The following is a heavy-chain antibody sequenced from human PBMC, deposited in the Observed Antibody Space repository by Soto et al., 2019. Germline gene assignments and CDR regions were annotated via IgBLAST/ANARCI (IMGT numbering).Heavy chain of an antibody. CDR1: GFTFSNYW. V-gene: IGHV3-74*01. CDR2: VKGGGSST. Sequence: GGSLRLSCVGSGFTFSNYWMHWVRQAPGKGLEWVSRVKGGGSSTSYADSVKGRFTISRDNAKNTLYLQMNSLRAEDTAVYYCAKDCSGGSCHGGVLDIWGQGTMVTVSS. D-gene: IGHD2-15*01. CDR3: AKDCSGGSCHGGVLDI. J-gene: IGHJ3*02.